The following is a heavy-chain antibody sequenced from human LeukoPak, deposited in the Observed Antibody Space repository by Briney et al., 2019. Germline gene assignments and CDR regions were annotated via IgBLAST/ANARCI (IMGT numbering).Heavy chain of an antibody. CDR2: IIPMFGTP. Sequence: SVKVSCKTSGNTFTTYAIIWVRQAPGQGLEWMGGIIPMFGTPNYAQRLQGRVTITADKSTKTAYMELSSLRSEDTAVYYCARDNSVRDEAWWFNPWGQGTLVTVSS. J-gene: IGHJ5*02. CDR3: ARDNSVRDEAWWFNP. CDR1: GNTFTTYA. D-gene: IGHD5-24*01. V-gene: IGHV1-69*06.